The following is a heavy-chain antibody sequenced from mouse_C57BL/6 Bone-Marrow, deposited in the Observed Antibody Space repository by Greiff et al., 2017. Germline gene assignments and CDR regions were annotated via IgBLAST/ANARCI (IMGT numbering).Heavy chain of an antibody. CDR1: GFNIKDDY. D-gene: IGHD1-1*01. J-gene: IGHJ3*01. CDR2: IDPENGDT. V-gene: IGHV14-4*01. CDR3: TDYYGISGAY. Sequence: EVQLQQSGAELVRPGASVKLSCTASGFNIKDDYMHWVKQRPEQGLEWIGWIDPENGDTAYASKFQGKATITADTSSNTAYLQLSSLTSEDTAVYYGTDYYGISGAYWGQGTLVTVSA.